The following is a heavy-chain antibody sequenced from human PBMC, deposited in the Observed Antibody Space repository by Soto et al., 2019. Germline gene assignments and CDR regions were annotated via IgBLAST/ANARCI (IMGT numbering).Heavy chain of an antibody. D-gene: IGHD1-1*01. J-gene: IGHJ4*02. V-gene: IGHV4-31*03. CDR1: GGSISTVGHY. CDR3: ARATGTLRSRNWDY. Sequence: PSETLSLTCSVSGGSISTVGHYWTWIRQTPGKVLEWIGSIYHTWSSYYIKSLRSRLTMSVDKSKSQFSLRLSSDTAADTAVYYCARATGTLRSRNWDYWGQGRLVTVSS. CDR2: IYHTWSS.